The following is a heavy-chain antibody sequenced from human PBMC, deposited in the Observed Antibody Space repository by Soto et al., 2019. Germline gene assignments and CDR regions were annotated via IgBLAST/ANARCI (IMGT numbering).Heavy chain of an antibody. V-gene: IGHV4-61*01. CDR3: AREGAGPKGSSSWPDDVFAI. J-gene: IGHJ3*02. CDR1: GGSVSGGIYY. CDR2: IYYSGST. D-gene: IGHD6-13*01. Sequence: SETLSLTCTVSGGSVSGGIYYWNWIRQPPGKGLDWIGYIYYSGSTYYNPSLKSRVTISVDTSKNQFSLKLTSVTAADTAVYYCAREGAGPKGSSSWPDDVFAIWGQGTMVTVS.